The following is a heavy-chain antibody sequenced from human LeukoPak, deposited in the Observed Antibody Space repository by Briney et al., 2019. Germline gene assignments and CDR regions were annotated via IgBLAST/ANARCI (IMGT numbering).Heavy chain of an antibody. CDR1: GYTFTGYY. V-gene: IGHV1-2*02. D-gene: IGHD5-18*01. J-gene: IGHJ4*02. CDR3: ARSDTAMVTPMHY. CDR2: TNPNSGGT. Sequence: ASVKVSCKASGYTFTGYYMHWVRQAPGQGLEWMGWTNPNSGGTNYAQKFQGRVTMTRDTSISTAYMELSRLRSDDTAVYYCARSDTAMVTPMHYWGQGTLVTVSS.